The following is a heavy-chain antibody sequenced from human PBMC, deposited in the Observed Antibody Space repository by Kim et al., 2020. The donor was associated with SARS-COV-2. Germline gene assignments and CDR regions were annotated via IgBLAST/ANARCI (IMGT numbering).Heavy chain of an antibody. Sequence: NTKYSQKFQGRVTITRDTSASTAYMELTSLRSEDTAIYYCARGSGWAFDYWGQGTLVTVAS. J-gene: IGHJ4*02. CDR2: NT. CDR3: ARGSGWAFDY. D-gene: IGHD6-19*01. V-gene: IGHV1-3*01.